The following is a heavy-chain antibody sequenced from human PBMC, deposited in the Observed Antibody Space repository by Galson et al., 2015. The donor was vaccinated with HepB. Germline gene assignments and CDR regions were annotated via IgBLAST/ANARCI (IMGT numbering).Heavy chain of an antibody. CDR1: GFTFSSYS. CDR3: ARRPRWELTYYYYYGMDV. D-gene: IGHD1-26*01. CDR2: ISSSSSTI. J-gene: IGHJ6*02. V-gene: IGHV3-48*04. Sequence: SLRLSCAASGFTFSSYSMNWVRQAPGKGLEWVSYISSSSSTIYYADSVKGPFTISRVNAKNSLYLQMNSLRAEDTAVYYCARRPRWELTYYYYYGMDVWGQGTTVTVSS.